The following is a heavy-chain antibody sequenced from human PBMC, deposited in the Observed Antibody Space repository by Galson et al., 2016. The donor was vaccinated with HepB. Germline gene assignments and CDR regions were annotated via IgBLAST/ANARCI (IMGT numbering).Heavy chain of an antibody. J-gene: IGHJ6*04. CDR3: ARARALTISRPVYFYYRVDL. V-gene: IGHV5-51*01. D-gene: IGHD1-14*01. Sequence: QSGAEVKRPGESLKISCEGSGYNFTSYWIGWVRQMPGKGLEWMGIIYPGDSNTRYSPSFQGQVTIAVDKSIRTAYMQWSSLKASDTAIYYCARARALTISRPVYFYYRVDLWSNWTLVTVAS. CDR1: GYNFTSYW. CDR2: IYPGDSNT.